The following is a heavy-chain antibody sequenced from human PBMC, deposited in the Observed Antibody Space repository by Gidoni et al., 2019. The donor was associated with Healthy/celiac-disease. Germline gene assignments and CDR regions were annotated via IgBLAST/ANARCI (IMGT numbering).Heavy chain of an antibody. Sequence: EVQLLESGGGLVQPGGSLRLSCAASGFTFSSYAMSWVRQAPGKGLEWVSAISGSGGSTYYADSVRGRFTISRDNSKNTLYLQMNSLRAEDTAVYYCAKDLGWFGESIADYWGQGTLVTVSS. CDR3: AKDLGWFGESIADY. V-gene: IGHV3-23*01. J-gene: IGHJ4*02. D-gene: IGHD3-10*01. CDR2: ISGSGGST. CDR1: GFTFSSYA.